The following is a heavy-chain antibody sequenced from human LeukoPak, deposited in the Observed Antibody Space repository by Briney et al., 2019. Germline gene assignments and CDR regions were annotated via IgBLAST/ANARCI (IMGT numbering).Heavy chain of an antibody. J-gene: IGHJ4*02. Sequence: PGRSLRLSCAASGFTFSIYGMHWVRQAPGKGLEGVAFIWYDGSSKYYADSVKGRFTTSRDNSKNTLYLEVNSLRAEDTAVYYCAKDIVVVPAAIREADYWGQGTLVTVSS. CDR1: GFTFSIYG. V-gene: IGHV3-33*06. CDR3: AKDIVVVPAAIREADY. CDR2: IWYDGSSK. D-gene: IGHD2-2*02.